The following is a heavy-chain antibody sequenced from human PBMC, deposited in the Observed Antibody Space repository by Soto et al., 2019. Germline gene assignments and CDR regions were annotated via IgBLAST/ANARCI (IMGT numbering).Heavy chain of an antibody. Sequence: ASVKVSCKASGGTFSSYAIRWVRQAPGQGLEWMGGIIPIFGTANYAQKFQGRVTITADESTSTAYMELSSLRSEDTAVYYCARSVVVAGRQLHERNDGFLVYYYGMDVWGQGTTVTVSS. D-gene: IGHD6-19*01. V-gene: IGHV1-69*13. CDR2: IIPIFGTA. CDR3: ARSVVVAGRQLHERNDGFLVYYYGMDV. J-gene: IGHJ6*02. CDR1: GGTFSSYA.